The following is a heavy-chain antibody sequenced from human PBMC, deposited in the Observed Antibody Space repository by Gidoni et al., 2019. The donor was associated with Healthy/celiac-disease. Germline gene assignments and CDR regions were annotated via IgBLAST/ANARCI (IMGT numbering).Heavy chain of an antibody. CDR1: GCTFSNAW. Sequence: EVQLVESGGGLVKPGGSLRLSWSASGCTFSNAWMNWVRQAPEKGLEWVGRIKSKNDGGTTDYAAPVKGRFTISRDDSKNTLYLQMNSLKTEDTAVYYCTTDDSSWLYYFDYWGQGTLVTVPS. D-gene: IGHD6-13*01. J-gene: IGHJ4*02. CDR3: TTDDSSWLYYFDY. CDR2: IKSKNDGGTT. V-gene: IGHV3-15*07.